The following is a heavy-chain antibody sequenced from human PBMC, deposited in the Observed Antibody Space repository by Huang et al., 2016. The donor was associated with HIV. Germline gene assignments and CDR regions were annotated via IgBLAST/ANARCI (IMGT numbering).Heavy chain of an antibody. CDR2: IVPMCGTG. J-gene: IGHJ4*02. V-gene: IGHV1-69*01. CDR3: ARGLSGNIDS. Sequence: QVQLVQSGAELKKPGSSVKVSCKASGGTFSSHTITWVRQAPGQGFEWMGEIVPMCGTGNNAQNVQGRVTITADEATATAYLELSSLKFEDTAIYYCARGLSGNIDSWGQGSLVTVSS. CDR1: GGTFSSHT. D-gene: IGHD1-20*01.